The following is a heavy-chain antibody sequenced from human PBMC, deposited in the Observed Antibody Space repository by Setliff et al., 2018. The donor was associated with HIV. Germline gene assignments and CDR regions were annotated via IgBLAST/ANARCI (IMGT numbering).Heavy chain of an antibody. D-gene: IGHD6-25*01. CDR3: ARRPAGAAAGGYGMDV. J-gene: IGHJ6*02. V-gene: IGHV4-38-2*01. CDR2: IYHSGST. Sequence: SETRSLTWALSNYSISSAYNGGWIRHPPGKGLEWSGSIYHSGSTYYKPSLKSRVTISVDTSKNQFSLKLSSVTAADTAVYYCARRPAGAAAGGYGMDVWGQGTTVTVSS. CDR1: NYSISSAYN.